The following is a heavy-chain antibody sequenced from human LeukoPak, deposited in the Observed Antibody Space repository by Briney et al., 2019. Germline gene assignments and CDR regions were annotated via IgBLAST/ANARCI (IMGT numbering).Heavy chain of an antibody. CDR2: IKLDGSER. V-gene: IGHV3-7*01. CDR3: ARIRAANAFDI. CDR1: GFTFSSYW. Sequence: GGSLRLSCAASGFTFSSYWMSWVRQAPGKGLEWVANIKLDGSERYYVDSVKGRFTISRDNAKNSLYLQMNSLRAEDTAVFYCARIRAANAFDIWGQGTMVTVSP. D-gene: IGHD3-3*02. J-gene: IGHJ3*02.